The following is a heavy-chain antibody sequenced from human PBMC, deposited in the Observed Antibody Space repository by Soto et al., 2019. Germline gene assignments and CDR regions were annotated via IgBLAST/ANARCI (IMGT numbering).Heavy chain of an antibody. J-gene: IGHJ4*01. CDR1: GFAFSNAW. V-gene: IGHV3-15*07. Sequence: EVQLVESGGGLVRPGGSLRLSCAASGFAFSNAWINWVRQAPGKGLEWVGRIKSKGHGGTTDFAAPVRGRFAISRDDSRNMVYMQMNSLNTDDTAVYYCTTDSHTTATVVRFDYWGHGTLVTVSS. CDR3: TTDSHTTATVVRFDY. CDR2: IKSKGHGGTT. D-gene: IGHD1-26*01.